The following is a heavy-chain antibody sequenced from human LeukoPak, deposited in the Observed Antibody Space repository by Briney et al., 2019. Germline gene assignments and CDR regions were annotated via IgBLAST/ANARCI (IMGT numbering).Heavy chain of an antibody. Sequence: GGSLRLSCAASGFTFSSYGMHWVRQAPGKGLKWVASIRYDGSNKYYADSVKGRFTISRDNSKNTLYLQMNSLRAEDTAVYYCAIVGGALRSTSCFQRFDPWGQGTLVTVSS. CDR3: AIVGGALRSTSCFQRFDP. V-gene: IGHV3-30*02. CDR2: IRYDGSNK. D-gene: IGHD2-2*01. J-gene: IGHJ5*02. CDR1: GFTFSSYG.